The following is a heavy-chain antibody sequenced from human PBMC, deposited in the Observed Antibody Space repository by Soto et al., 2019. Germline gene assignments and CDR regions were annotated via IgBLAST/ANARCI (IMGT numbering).Heavy chain of an antibody. CDR2: IYPSDSDT. J-gene: IGHJ4*02. V-gene: IGHV5-51*01. Sequence: QSLKISWRGSGYMLTTYWNGLGRQLPGKGLEWMGIIYPSDSDTRYSQSFQGQVTISADKSINTAYVQWSSLKASDTAMYYCFLLFSRGSADFHYCGPRNLLTVS. D-gene: IGHD5-12*01. CDR3: FLLFSRGSADFHY. CDR1: GYMLTTYW.